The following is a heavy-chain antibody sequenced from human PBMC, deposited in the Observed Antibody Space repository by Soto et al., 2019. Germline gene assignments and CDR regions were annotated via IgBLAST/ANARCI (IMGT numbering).Heavy chain of an antibody. Sequence: EVQLLESGGGLVQPGGSLRLSCAASGFTFNNYAMTWVRQAPGKGLEWVSAISRGGDTTSYADSVKGRFTVSRDGSKNKLYLQMSSLRAEDTALYYCAKGRGGSGSLTPRVDFWGQGTLVTVSS. D-gene: IGHD3-10*01. J-gene: IGHJ4*02. CDR1: GFTFNNYA. CDR3: AKGRGGSGSLTPRVDF. CDR2: ISRGGDTT. V-gene: IGHV3-23*01.